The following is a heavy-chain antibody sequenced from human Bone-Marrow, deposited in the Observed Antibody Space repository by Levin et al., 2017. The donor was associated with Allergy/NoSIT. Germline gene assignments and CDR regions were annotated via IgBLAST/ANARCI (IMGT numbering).Heavy chain of an antibody. CDR3: ATSPVATTSWYFDL. D-gene: IGHD4-23*01. CDR2: IFYNGNT. CDR1: GGSLRTYY. V-gene: IGHV4-59*01. Sequence: PSETLSLTCNVSGGSLRTYYWSWIRQSPGKGLEWIGYIFYNGNTNYNPSLRNRVTISVDTPKNQFSLKLSSVTAADTAVYYCATSPVATTSWYFDLWGRGTLVTVSS. J-gene: IGHJ2*01.